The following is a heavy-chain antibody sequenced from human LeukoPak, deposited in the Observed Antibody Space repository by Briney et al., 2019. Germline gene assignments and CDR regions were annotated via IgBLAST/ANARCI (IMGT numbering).Heavy chain of an antibody. Sequence: PGGSLRLSCAASGFTFSSYAMHWVRQAPGKGLEWVAVISYDGSNKYYADSVKGRFTISRDNSKNTLYLQMNSLRAEDTAVYYCARGAGSLLWFDPWGQGTLVTVSS. CDR2: ISYDGSNK. CDR1: GFTFSSYA. V-gene: IGHV3-30*04. D-gene: IGHD2-21*01. J-gene: IGHJ5*02. CDR3: ARGAGSLLWFDP.